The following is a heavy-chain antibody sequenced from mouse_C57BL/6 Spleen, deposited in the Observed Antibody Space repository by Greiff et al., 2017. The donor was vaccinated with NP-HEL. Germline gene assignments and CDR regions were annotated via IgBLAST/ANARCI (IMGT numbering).Heavy chain of an antibody. V-gene: IGHV1-54*01. J-gene: IGHJ4*01. CDR2: INPGSGGT. D-gene: IGHD1-1*02. CDR3: ARSWSEAMDY. CDR1: GYAFTNYL. Sequence: VKLMESGAELVRPGTSVKVSCKASGYAFTNYLIEWVKQRPGQGLEWIGVINPGSGGTNYNEKFKGKATLTADKSSSTAYMQLSSLTSEDSAVYFCARSWSEAMDYWGQGTSVTVSS.